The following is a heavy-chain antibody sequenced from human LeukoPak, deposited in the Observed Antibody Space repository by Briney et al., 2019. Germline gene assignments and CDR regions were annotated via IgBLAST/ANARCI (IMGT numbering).Heavy chain of an antibody. D-gene: IGHD6-6*01. CDR2: INPNSGGT. V-gene: IGHV1-2*02. Sequence: ASVRVSCKASGYTFTGYYMHWVRQAPGQGLEWMGWINPNSGGTNYAQKFQGRVTMTRDTSISTAYMELSRLRSDDTAVYYCARHSSSHDASPIWGQGTLVTVSS. J-gene: IGHJ4*02. CDR3: ARHSSSHDASPI. CDR1: GYTFTGYY.